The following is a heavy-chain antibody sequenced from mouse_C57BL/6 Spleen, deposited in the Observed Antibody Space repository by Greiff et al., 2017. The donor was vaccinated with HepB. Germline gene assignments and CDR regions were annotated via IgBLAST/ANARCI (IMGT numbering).Heavy chain of an antibody. CDR1: GFNFSDYY. J-gene: IGHJ2*01. V-gene: IGHV5-16*01. D-gene: IGHD1-2*01. Sequence: EVQRVESEGGLVQPGSSMKLSCTASGFNFSDYYMAWVRQVPEKGLEWVANINYDGSSTYYLDSLKSRFIISGDNAKNILYLQMSRLKSEDTATYYCTRDDDYGIDYWGQGTTLTVSS. CDR3: TRDDDYGIDY. CDR2: INYDGSST.